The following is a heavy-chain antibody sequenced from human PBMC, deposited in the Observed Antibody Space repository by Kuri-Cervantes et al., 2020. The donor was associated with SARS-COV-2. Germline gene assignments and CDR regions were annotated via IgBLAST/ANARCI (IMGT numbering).Heavy chain of an antibody. CDR3: ARAPYNSGRRGADY. CDR2: ISAYNGYT. J-gene: IGHJ4*02. CDR1: GYTFTSYY. V-gene: IGHV1-18*04. Sequence: ASVKVSCKASGYTFTSYYMHWVRQAPGQGLEWMGWISAYNGYTNYAQKLQGRVNMTTDTSTSTAYMDLRSLRSDDTAVYYCARAPYNSGRRGADYWGQGTLVTVSS. D-gene: IGHD1-26*01.